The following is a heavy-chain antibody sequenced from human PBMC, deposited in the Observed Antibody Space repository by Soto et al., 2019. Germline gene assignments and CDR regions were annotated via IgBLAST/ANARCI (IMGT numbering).Heavy chain of an antibody. CDR2: IYYSGST. J-gene: IGHJ4*02. Sequence: QVQLQESGPGLVKPSQTLSLTCTVSGGSISSGGYYWSWIRQHPGKGLEWIGYIYYSGSTYYNPSLKSRVTISVDTSKNQFSLKLSSVTDAYTAVYYCASLRRSGYAFDYWGQGTLVTVSS. V-gene: IGHV4-31*03. D-gene: IGHD5-12*01. CDR3: ASLRRSGYAFDY. CDR1: GGSISSGGYY.